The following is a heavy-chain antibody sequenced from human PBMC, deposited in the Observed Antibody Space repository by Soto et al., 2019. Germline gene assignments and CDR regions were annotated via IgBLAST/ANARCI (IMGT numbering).Heavy chain of an antibody. CDR2: IIPIFGTA. CDR3: ARSSDGDYHKWNGMDV. D-gene: IGHD4-17*01. V-gene: IGHV1-69*01. CDR1: GGTFSSYA. J-gene: IGHJ6*02. Sequence: QVQLVQSGAEVKKPGSSVKASCKASGGTFSSYAISWVRQAPGQGLEWMGGIIPIFGTANYAQKFQGRVTSTADESTSTAYMELSSLRSEDTAVYYCARSSDGDYHKWNGMDVWGQGTTVTVSS.